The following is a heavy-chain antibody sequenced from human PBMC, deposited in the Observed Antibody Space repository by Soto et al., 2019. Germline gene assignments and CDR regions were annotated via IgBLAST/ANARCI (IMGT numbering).Heavy chain of an antibody. CDR1: GGSIGNYF. V-gene: IGHV4-59*01. D-gene: IGHD2-15*01. CDR2: IYNSGST. CDR3: ARDFVCSGEYCDSGYAY. Sequence: QVQLQESGPGLVKPSETLSLTCNVSGGSIGNYFWTWIRQPPGKGLEWIGYIYNSGSTIYNPSLQSRVTMSVPSYKNQFSLKVGSVNAADTAVYYCARDFVCSGEYCDSGYAYWGQGILVTVSS. J-gene: IGHJ4*02.